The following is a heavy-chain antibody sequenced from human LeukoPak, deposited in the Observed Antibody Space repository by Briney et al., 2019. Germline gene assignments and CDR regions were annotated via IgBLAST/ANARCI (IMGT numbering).Heavy chain of an antibody. CDR2: ISSSGSTI. V-gene: IGHV3-48*03. Sequence: GGSLRLSFAASGFTFSSYEMNWVRQAPGKGLEWVSYISSSGSTIYYADSVKGRFAISRDNAKNSLYLQMNSLRAEDTAVYYCARGGGGSYYSDYFDYWGQGTLVTVSS. J-gene: IGHJ4*02. CDR1: GFTFSSYE. D-gene: IGHD1-26*01. CDR3: ARGGGGSYYSDYFDY.